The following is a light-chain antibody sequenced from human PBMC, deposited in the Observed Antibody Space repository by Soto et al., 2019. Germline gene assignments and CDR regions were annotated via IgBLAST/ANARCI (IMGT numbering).Light chain of an antibody. CDR3: HQYYKWPLT. V-gene: IGKV3-15*01. CDR1: QNISRS. Sequence: EIVMTQSPVTLSVSPGERATLSCRASQNISRSLAWYQQKPGQGPSLLIYGTSTRAGGVPARFSGSGSGTEFTLTISSLLSEDFAVYYCHQYYKWPLTFGGGTKVDIK. CDR2: GTS. J-gene: IGKJ4*01.